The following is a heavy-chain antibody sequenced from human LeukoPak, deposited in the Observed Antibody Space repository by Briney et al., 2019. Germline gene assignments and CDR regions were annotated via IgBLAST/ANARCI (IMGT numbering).Heavy chain of an antibody. D-gene: IGHD3-10*01. CDR1: GFTFSSYS. CDR2: IISSSSYI. CDR3: ARDGSYYGSGSYYYFDY. V-gene: IGHV3-21*01. J-gene: IGHJ4*02. Sequence: PGGSLRLSCAASGFTFSSYSMNWVRQAPGKGLEWVSSIISSSSYIYYADSVKGRFTISRDNAKNSLYLQMNSLRAEDTAVYYCARDGSYYGSGSYYYFDYWGQGTLVTVSS.